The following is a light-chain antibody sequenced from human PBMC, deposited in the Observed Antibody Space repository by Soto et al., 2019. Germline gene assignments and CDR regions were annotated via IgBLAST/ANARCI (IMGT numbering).Light chain of an antibody. V-gene: IGLV1-44*01. CDR3: STWDDSLNGLI. CDR1: SSNIKTNG. CDR2: SNS. J-gene: IGLJ2*01. Sequence: QTVVAHPPSASGTPGQTVTISCSGGSSNIKTNGVSWYQQVPGAAPKLLIYSNSQRPSGAPDRFSGSKSGTSASLAISGLQSEDEATYHCSTWDDSLNGLIFGGGTKLTVL.